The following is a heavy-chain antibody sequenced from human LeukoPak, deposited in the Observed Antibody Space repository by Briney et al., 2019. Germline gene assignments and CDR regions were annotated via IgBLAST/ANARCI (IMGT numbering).Heavy chain of an antibody. J-gene: IGHJ4*02. CDR2: SRDRANSYTT. Sequence: GGSLRLSCAASGLTFSDHYMDWVRQAPGKGLEWVGRSRDRANSYTTEYATSVEGRFTISRDDSRKSLYLQMNSLKTEDTAAYYCANFFGNNFGFWGQGTLVTVSS. V-gene: IGHV3-72*01. CDR3: ANFFGNNFGF. CDR1: GLTFSDHY. D-gene: IGHD5-24*01.